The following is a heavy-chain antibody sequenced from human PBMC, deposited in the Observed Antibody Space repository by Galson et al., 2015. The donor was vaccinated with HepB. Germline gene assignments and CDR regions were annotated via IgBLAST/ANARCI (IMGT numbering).Heavy chain of an antibody. CDR1: GFSFSSHS. D-gene: IGHD2/OR15-2a*01. V-gene: IGHV3-48*02. CDR3: ARNPASYDFYNMGV. Sequence: SLRLSCAASGFSFSSHSMNWVRQAPGKGLEWVSYISAGSTTRYYAASVKGRFTISRDNARNSVSLHMSSLRDEDTAVYYCARNPASYDFYNMGVWGQGTTVTVSS. CDR2: ISAGSTTR. J-gene: IGHJ6*02.